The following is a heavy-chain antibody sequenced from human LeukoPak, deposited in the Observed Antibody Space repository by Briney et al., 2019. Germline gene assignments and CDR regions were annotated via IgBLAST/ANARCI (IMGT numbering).Heavy chain of an antibody. Sequence: PGGSLRLSCAASGFTFSTYSMNWVRQAPGKGLEWVSSIRSSSSYIYYADSVKGRFTISRDNANNSVYLQMNSLRAEDTAVYYCARESPSYSGSCLNAFDIWGQGTMVTVSS. D-gene: IGHD1-26*01. CDR1: GFTFSTYS. V-gene: IGHV3-21*06. CDR3: ARESPSYSGSCLNAFDI. J-gene: IGHJ3*02. CDR2: IRSSSSYI.